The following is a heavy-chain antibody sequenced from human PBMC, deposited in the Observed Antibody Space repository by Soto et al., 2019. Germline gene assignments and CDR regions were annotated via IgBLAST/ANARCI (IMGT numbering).Heavy chain of an antibody. Sequence: SVKVASEASGVSLCIYAISWVRQAPGQGLEWMGGIIPIFGTANYAQKFQGRVTITADESTSTAYLELSSLSSEDTAVYYCARDHDAFDIWGQGTMVTVSS. CDR3: ARDHDAFDI. CDR1: GVSLCIYA. CDR2: IIPIFGTA. V-gene: IGHV1-69*13. J-gene: IGHJ3*02.